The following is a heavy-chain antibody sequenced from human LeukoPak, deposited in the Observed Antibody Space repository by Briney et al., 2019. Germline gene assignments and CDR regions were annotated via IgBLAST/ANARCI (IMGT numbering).Heavy chain of an antibody. CDR1: GGSISGYH. CDR2: IYYSGSS. D-gene: IGHD3-10*01. Sequence: SETLSLTCNVSGGSISGYHWSWIRQPPGKGLEWLGYIYYSGSSNYNPSLKSRVTMSVDTSKNQFSLKLSSVTAADTAVYYCARVYGSVYYYYYMDVWGKGTTVTVSS. CDR3: ARVYGSVYYYYYMDV. V-gene: IGHV4-59*12. J-gene: IGHJ6*03.